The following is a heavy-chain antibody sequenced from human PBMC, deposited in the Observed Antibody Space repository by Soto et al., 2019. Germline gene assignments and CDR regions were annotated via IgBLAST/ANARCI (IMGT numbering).Heavy chain of an antibody. CDR3: ARAYYSDSSGYYYGRNWFDP. D-gene: IGHD3-22*01. CDR2: INHSGST. V-gene: IGHV4-34*01. CDR1: GGSFSDYY. Sequence: QVQLHQWGAGLLKPSETLSLTCAVYGGSFSDYYWSWIRQPPGKGLEWIGDINHSGSTNYNPSLGSRVLISVDTSRNHFSLKLTSVTAADTGVFYCARAYYSDSSGYYYGRNWFDPWGQGTLVTVSS. J-gene: IGHJ5*02.